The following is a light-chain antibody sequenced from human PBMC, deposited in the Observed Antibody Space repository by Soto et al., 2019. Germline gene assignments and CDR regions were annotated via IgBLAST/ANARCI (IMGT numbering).Light chain of an antibody. J-gene: IGLJ3*02. CDR3: CLSPGSLTWL. CDR2: EVN. Sequence: QSALTQPASVSGSPGQSITISCTGTSSDVGGYDYVSWYQLHPGKAPKLMIYEVNNRPSGVPDRFSGSKSGSTASLTISGLQAEDEAEYYCCLSPGSLTWLFGGGTQLTVL. CDR1: SSDVGGYDY. V-gene: IGLV2-14*01.